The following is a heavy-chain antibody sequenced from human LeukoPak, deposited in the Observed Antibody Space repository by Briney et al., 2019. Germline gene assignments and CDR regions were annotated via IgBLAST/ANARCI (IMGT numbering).Heavy chain of an antibody. J-gene: IGHJ4*02. CDR1: GFTFSSYG. CDR2: IWYDGSNK. V-gene: IGHV3-33*06. Sequence: TGGSLRLSCAASGFTFSSYGMHWVRQAPGKGLEWVAVIWYDGSNKYYADSVKGRFTISRDNSKNTLYLQMNSLRAEDTAVYYCAKDQPCSSTSCYGFDYWGQGTLVTVSS. CDR3: AKDQPCSSTSCYGFDY. D-gene: IGHD2-2*01.